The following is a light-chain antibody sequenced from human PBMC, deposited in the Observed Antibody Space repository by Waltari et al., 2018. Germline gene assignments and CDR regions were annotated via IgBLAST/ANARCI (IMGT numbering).Light chain of an antibody. Sequence: QAALTQPRSVSGSPGQSVTISCTGASSNIGTYKYVSWYQQPPGTVPKLIIYEVSKRPSGVSDRFSGSKSGDTASLTISGLQAEDEADYYCRSYVGSSALFGGGTRLTVL. CDR3: RSYVGSSAL. CDR2: EVS. J-gene: IGLJ2*01. V-gene: IGLV2-18*02. CDR1: SSNIGTYKY.